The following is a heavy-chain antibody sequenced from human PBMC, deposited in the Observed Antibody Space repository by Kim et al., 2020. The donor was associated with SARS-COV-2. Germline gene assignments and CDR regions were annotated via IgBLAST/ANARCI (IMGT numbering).Heavy chain of an antibody. CDR1: GFIFSDYA. D-gene: IGHD1-1*01. V-gene: IGHV3-23*01. Sequence: GGSLRLSCATSGFIFSDYAMSWVRRAPGKGLEWVSGLSGTGLTTYYADSVKGRCTISRDNSKNTLYLEMSDLRAEDSGVYYCAKDRAVNWRPEYFLHWG. CDR2: LSGTGLTT. J-gene: IGHJ1*01. CDR3: AKDRAVNWRPEYFLH.